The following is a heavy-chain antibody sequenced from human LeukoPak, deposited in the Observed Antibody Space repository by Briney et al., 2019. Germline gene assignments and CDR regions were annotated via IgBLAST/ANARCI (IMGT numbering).Heavy chain of an antibody. CDR2: INPNSGDT. D-gene: IGHD2-15*01. V-gene: IGHV1-2*02. Sequence: GASVKVSCKASGYTFTDYYMHWVRQAPGQGLEWMGWINPNSGDTNHAQNFQGRVTLTRDTSISTAYMELSSLRSDDSAVYYCAGEYCSGGSCRQGFDYWGQGTLSPSPQ. CDR3: AGEYCSGGSCRQGFDY. J-gene: IGHJ4*02. CDR1: GYTFTDYY.